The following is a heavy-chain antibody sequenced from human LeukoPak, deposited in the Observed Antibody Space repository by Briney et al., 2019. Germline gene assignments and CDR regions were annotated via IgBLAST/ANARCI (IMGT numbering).Heavy chain of an antibody. CDR3: ARESYYYDYLFDY. Sequence: PGRSLRLSCAASGFTFSSYGMHWVRQAPGKGLEWVAVIWYDGSNKYYADSVKGRFTISRDNSKNTLYLQMNSLRAEDTAVYYCARESYYYDYLFDYWGQGTLVTVSS. CDR1: GFTFSSYG. D-gene: IGHD3-22*01. CDR2: IWYDGSNK. V-gene: IGHV3-33*01. J-gene: IGHJ4*02.